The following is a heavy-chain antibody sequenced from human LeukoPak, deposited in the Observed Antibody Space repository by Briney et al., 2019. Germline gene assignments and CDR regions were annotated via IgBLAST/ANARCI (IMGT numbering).Heavy chain of an antibody. Sequence: GASVKVSCKASGYTFTSYYMHWVRQAPGQGLEWMGIINPSGGSTSYAQKFQGRVTMTRDTSTSTVYMELSSLRSEDTAVYYCARADIFRDGYNLGYFDYWGQGTLVTVSS. CDR2: INPSGGST. J-gene: IGHJ4*02. CDR1: GYTFTSYY. D-gene: IGHD5-24*01. V-gene: IGHV1-46*01. CDR3: ARADIFRDGYNLGYFDY.